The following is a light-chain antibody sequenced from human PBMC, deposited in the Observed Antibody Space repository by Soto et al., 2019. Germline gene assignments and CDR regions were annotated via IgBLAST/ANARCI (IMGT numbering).Light chain of an antibody. CDR3: QQYNTYSPWT. Sequence: RMTQSPSTLSASLGDRVTIXXRSSQSIGGWLAWFQQKPGKAPQLXXFDASSLESGVPSRFSGSGSGTDFTLTIISLHPDDFATYYCQQYNTYSPWTFGQGTKVDIK. CDR2: DAS. J-gene: IGKJ1*01. V-gene: IGKV1-5*01. CDR1: QSIGGW.